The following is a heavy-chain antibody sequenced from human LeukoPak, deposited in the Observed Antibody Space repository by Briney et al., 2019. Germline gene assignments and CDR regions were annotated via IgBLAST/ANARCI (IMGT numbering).Heavy chain of an antibody. CDR1: GGSISSGGYY. V-gene: IGHV4-31*03. D-gene: IGHD6-19*01. CDR2: IYYSGST. CDR3: ARQRAGSADAFDI. Sequence: SQTLSLTCTVSGGSISSGGYYWSWIRQHPGKGLEWIGYIYYSGSTYYNPSLKSRVTISVDTSKNQFSLKLSSVTAADTAVYYCARQRAGSADAFDIWGQGTMVTVSS. J-gene: IGHJ3*02.